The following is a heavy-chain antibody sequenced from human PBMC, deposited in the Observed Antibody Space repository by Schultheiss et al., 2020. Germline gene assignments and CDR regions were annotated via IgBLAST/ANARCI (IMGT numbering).Heavy chain of an antibody. CDR1: GFSFSDHY. V-gene: IGHV3-72*01. J-gene: IGHJ4*02. CDR2: IRNKAKSYST. D-gene: IGHD2-8*02. Sequence: GGSLRLSCAASGFSFSDHYMDWVRQAPGKGLQWVGRIRNKAKSYSTDYAASVRGRFTVSRDNLKNLVYLQMNSLKSEDTAVYFCTRVAYCTADVCYSQFDSWGQGTLVTVSS. CDR3: TRVAYCTADVCYSQFDS.